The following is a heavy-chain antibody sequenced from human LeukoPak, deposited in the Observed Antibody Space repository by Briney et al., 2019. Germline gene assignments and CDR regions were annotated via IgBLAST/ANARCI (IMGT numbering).Heavy chain of an antibody. J-gene: IGHJ5*02. CDR2: ISFSGGST. CDR3: AKDRAGGSVWDAFDP. Sequence: PGGSLRLSCAASGFTFSSYAMSWVRQAPGKGLEWVSVISFSGGSTNYADSVKGRFTISRDNPKNTLYLQMNSLRPDDTAVYYCAKDRAGGSVWDAFDPWGQGTLVTVSS. CDR1: GFTFSSYA. V-gene: IGHV3-23*01. D-gene: IGHD6-25*01.